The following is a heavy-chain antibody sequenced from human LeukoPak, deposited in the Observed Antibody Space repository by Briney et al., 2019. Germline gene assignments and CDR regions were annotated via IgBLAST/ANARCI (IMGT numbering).Heavy chain of an antibody. CDR3: ARITYYYYYMDV. Sequence: GASVKVSCKASGYTFTSYDINWVRQATGQGLEWMGWMNPNSGNTGYAQKFQGRVTMTRNTSISTAYMELSSLRSEDTAVYYRARITYYYYYMDVWGKGTTVTISS. CDR1: GYTFTSYD. D-gene: IGHD1-14*01. J-gene: IGHJ6*03. CDR2: MNPNSGNT. V-gene: IGHV1-8*01.